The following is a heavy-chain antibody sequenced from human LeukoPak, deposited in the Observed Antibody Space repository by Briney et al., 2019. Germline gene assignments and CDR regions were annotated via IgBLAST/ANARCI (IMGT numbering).Heavy chain of an antibody. D-gene: IGHD3-9*01. CDR3: ARERGYDILTGYYARNAEIDY. V-gene: IGHV4-59*01. Sequence: NTPETLSLTCTVSGGSISSYYWSWIRQPPGKGLEWIGYIYYSGSTNYNPSLKSRVTISVDTSKNQFSLKLSSVTAADTAVYYCARERGYDILTGYYARNAEIDYWGQGTLVTVSS. CDR2: IYYSGST. CDR1: GGSISSYY. J-gene: IGHJ4*02.